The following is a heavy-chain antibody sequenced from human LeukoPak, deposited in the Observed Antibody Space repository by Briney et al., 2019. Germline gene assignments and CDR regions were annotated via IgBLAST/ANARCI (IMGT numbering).Heavy chain of an antibody. CDR2: IYYSGST. J-gene: IGHJ4*02. Sequence: SETLSLTCTVSGGSVSSGSYYWSWIRQPPGKGLEWIGYIYYSGSTNYNPSLKSRVTISVDTSKNQFSLKLSSVTAADTAVYYCARVVDFWSGYPFDYWGQGTLVTVSS. CDR3: ARVVDFWSGYPFDY. CDR1: GGSVSSGSYY. V-gene: IGHV4-61*01. D-gene: IGHD3-3*01.